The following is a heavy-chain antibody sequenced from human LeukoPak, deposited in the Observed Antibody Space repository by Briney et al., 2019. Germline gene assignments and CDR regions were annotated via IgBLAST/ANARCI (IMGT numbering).Heavy chain of an antibody. CDR2: IKEDGSDK. CDR3: HQPVTLPA. D-gene: IGHD2-2*01. J-gene: IGHJ5*02. Sequence: GGSLRLSCAASGITFRYYWMSWVRQAPGKGLEWVAFIKEDGSDKHYVGSVKGRSTISRDNAQNSLYLQMNSLRAEDTAVYFCHQPVTLPAWGQGTLVTVSS. CDR1: GITFRYYW. V-gene: IGHV3-7*01.